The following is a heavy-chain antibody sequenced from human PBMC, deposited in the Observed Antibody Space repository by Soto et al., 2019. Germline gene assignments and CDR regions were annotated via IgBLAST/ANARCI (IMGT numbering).Heavy chain of an antibody. CDR2: LIPIFGTG. CDR1: GGTFNNNG. J-gene: IGHJ4*02. V-gene: IGHV1-69*13. CDR3: ARQIYDSDSGPNFQYYFDS. D-gene: IGHD3-22*01. Sequence: GASVKVSCKASGGTFNNNGVTWVRQAPGQGLEWMGGLIPIFGTGSYAQRFQGRVTLIADESTSTAYMELSSLRASDTAMYYCARQIYDSDSGPNFQYYFDSWGQGTLVTVSS.